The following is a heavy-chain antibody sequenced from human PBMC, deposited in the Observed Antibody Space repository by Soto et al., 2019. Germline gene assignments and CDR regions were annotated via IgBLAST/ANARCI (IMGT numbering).Heavy chain of an antibody. CDR3: ARQLSHICDF. V-gene: IGHV5-51*01. Sequence: EXLKISCKTFGYXFGSALVVWVRQMPGKGLEWMGIIKPGTPDIRYSPSLRGQVTISSDEGLSTAYLKWYSLKASDSGMYYCARQLSHICDFWGQGTLVTVSS. J-gene: IGHJ4*02. CDR1: GYXFGSAL. CDR2: IKPGTPDI. D-gene: IGHD3-3*02.